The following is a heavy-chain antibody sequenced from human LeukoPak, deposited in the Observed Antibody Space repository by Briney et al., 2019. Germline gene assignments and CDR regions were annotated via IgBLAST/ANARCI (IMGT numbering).Heavy chain of an antibody. CDR2: ISGSGGGT. CDR3: ATDSRRGRSGTYYNVGFDY. J-gene: IGHJ4*02. CDR1: GFTFSSYW. V-gene: IGHV3-23*01. D-gene: IGHD3-10*01. Sequence: GGSLRLSCAASGFTFSSYWMSWVRQAPGKGLEWVSGISGSGGGTYYADSVKGRFTISRDNSKNTLYLQMNSLRAEDTAVYYCATDSRRGRSGTYYNVGFDYWGQGTLVTVSS.